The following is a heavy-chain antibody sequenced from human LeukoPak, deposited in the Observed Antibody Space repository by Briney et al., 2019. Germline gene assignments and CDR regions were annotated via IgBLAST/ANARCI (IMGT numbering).Heavy chain of an antibody. CDR1: GGSISSSTAY. CDR3: ARTPEVVGWFDP. V-gene: IGHV4-39*01. J-gene: IGHJ5*02. CDR2: IYYSGST. Sequence: SETLSLTCTVSGGSISSSTAYWGWIPQPPGKGLEWVGSIYYSGSTYYNLSLKSHVTMSVDNHQNQFALKMSSVTAADRAVFSCARTPEVVGWFDPWGEGTLVSVCS.